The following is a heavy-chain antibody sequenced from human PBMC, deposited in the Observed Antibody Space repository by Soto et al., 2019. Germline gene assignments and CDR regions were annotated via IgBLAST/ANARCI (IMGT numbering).Heavy chain of an antibody. CDR1: GFSLSTSGVG. J-gene: IGHJ6*02. V-gene: IGHV2-5*02. Sequence: SGPTLVNPTQTLTLTCTFSGFSLSTSGVGVGWIRQPPGKAVEWLALIYWDDDKRYSPSLKSRLTITKDTSKNQVVLTMTNMDPVDTATYYCAHSAYYYDSSGYYYYYGMDVWGQGTTVXVSS. D-gene: IGHD3-22*01. CDR2: IYWDDDK. CDR3: AHSAYYYDSSGYYYYYGMDV.